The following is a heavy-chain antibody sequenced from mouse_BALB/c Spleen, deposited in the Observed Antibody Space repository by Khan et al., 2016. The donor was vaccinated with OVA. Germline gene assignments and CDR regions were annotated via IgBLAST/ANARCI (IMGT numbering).Heavy chain of an antibody. D-gene: IGHD2-1*01. Sequence: EVELVESGGGLVKPGGSLKLSCAASGFTFSSYTMSWVRQTPEKRLEWVATISSGGTYTYYPDSVKGRFTISRDNAKNTLYLQMSSLKSEDKAMYYCTRDGNYAHWYFDVWGAGTTVTVSS. CDR3: TRDGNYAHWYFDV. J-gene: IGHJ1*01. V-gene: IGHV5-6-4*01. CDR2: ISSGGTYT. CDR1: GFTFSSYT.